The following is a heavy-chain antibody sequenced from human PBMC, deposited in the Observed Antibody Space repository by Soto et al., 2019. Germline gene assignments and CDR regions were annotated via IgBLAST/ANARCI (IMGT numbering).Heavy chain of an antibody. J-gene: IGHJ4*02. D-gene: IGHD6-13*01. CDR1: GGSISSYY. V-gene: IGHV4-59*08. CDR3: ARHLQQQLVPVDY. CDR2: IYYSGST. Sequence: SETLSLTCTVSGGSISSYYWSWIRQPPGKGLEWIGYIYYSGSTNYNPSLKSRVTISVDTSKNQFSLKLSSVTAADTAVYYCARHLQQQLVPVDYWGQGTLVTVYS.